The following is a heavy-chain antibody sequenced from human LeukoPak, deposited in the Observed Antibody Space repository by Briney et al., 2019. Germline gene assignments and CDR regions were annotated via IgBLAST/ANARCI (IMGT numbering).Heavy chain of an antibody. CDR3: ARGGYLYYYYYYGMDV. D-gene: IGHD3-22*01. CDR1: GYTFTSYS. CDR2: ISAYNGNT. Sequence: GASVKVSCKASGYTFTSYSISWVRQAPGQGLEWMGWISAYNGNTNYAQKLQGRVTMTTDTSTSTAYMELRSLRSDDTAVYYCARGGYLYYYYYYGMDVWGQGTTVTVSS. J-gene: IGHJ6*02. V-gene: IGHV1-18*01.